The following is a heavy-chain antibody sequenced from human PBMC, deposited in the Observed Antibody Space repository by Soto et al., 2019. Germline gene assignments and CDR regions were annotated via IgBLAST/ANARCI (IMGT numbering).Heavy chain of an antibody. CDR3: ARAVLNFFSPNGFRIKPAWFDP. Sequence: ASVKVSCKASGGTFSSYTISWVRQAPGQRLEWMGWINAGNGNTKSSEKFQGRVTISRATSASTAYLELSRLTSEDTAVYFCARAVLNFFSPNGFRIKPAWFDPWGQGTLVTVSS. D-gene: IGHD2-2*01. CDR1: GGTFSSYT. V-gene: IGHV1-3*01. J-gene: IGHJ5*02. CDR2: INAGNGNT.